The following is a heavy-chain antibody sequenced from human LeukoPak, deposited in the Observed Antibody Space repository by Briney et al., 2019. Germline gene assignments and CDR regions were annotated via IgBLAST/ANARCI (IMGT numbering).Heavy chain of an antibody. CDR1: GFTLDNYA. V-gene: IGHV3-9*01. J-gene: IGHJ1*01. CDR3: ARAYKDRSLAGKKEFFQL. Sequence: PGRSLRLSCAASGFTLDNYAMKWVRHAPGKGLEWVSLISWNRGTIVYADSVKGRFTNCRDNANNFLYLQMNSLKAEDTALYYCARAYKDRSLAGKKEFFQLWGQGTLVTVSS. D-gene: IGHD6-19*01. CDR2: ISWNRGTI.